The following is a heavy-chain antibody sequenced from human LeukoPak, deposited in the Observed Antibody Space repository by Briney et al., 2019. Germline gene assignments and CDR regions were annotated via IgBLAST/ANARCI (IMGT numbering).Heavy chain of an antibody. V-gene: IGHV5-51*01. CDR2: IYPGDSDT. CDR3: ARQLKVRGVDH. J-gene: IGHJ5*02. Sequence: GESLKISCQGSGYSFTNYWIAWVRLMPGKGLEWMGTIYPGDSDTTYSPSFQGQVTISADKSSSTAYLQWTSLKASDTAMYYCARQLKVRGVDHWGQGTLVTVSS. CDR1: GYSFTNYW. D-gene: IGHD3-10*01.